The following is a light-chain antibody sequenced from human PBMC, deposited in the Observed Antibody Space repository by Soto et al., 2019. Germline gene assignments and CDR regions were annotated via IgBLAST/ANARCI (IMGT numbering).Light chain of an antibody. Sequence: DVQMTQSPSSLSASVGDRVTITCRASQSISSHLNWYQQKPGKAPNLLIYVASNLQSGVPSRFSGSGSGTDFTLTISSLQPEDFATYYCQQRFTTPQTFGQGTKVEIK. CDR2: VAS. V-gene: IGKV1-39*01. CDR1: QSISSH. CDR3: QQRFTTPQT. J-gene: IGKJ1*01.